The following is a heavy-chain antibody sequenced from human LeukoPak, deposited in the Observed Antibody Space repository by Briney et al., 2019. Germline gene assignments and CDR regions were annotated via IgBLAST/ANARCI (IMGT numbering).Heavy chain of an antibody. J-gene: IGHJ6*03. CDR3: TRGVIAATGYYYYYYMDV. CDR1: GGSISSSSYY. Sequence: SETLSLTCTVSGGSISSSSYYWGWIRQPPGKGLEWIGSIYYSGSTYYNPSLKSRVTISVDTSKNQLSLKLSSVTPEDTAVYYCTRGVIAATGYYYYYYMDVWGKGTTVTISS. CDR2: IYYSGST. V-gene: IGHV4-39*07. D-gene: IGHD6-13*01.